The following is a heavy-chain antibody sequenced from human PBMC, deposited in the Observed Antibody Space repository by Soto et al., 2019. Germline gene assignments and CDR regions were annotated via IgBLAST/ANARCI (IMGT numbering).Heavy chain of an antibody. Sequence: ESVGGVVQPGRSLRLSCAASGFTFSSYGMHWVRQAPGKGLEWVAVIWYDGSNKYYADSVKGRFTISRDNSKNTLYLQMNSLRAEDTAVYYCARVPSGYYFDYWGQGTLVTVSS. CDR3: ARVPSGYYFDY. D-gene: IGHD3-22*01. CDR1: GFTFSSYG. V-gene: IGHV3-33*01. CDR2: IWYDGSNK. J-gene: IGHJ4*02.